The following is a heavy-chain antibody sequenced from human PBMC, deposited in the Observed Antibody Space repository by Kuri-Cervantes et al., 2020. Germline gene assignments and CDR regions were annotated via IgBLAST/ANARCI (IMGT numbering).Heavy chain of an antibody. Sequence: GESLRLSCAASGFTFSGSDMHWVRQASGKGLEWVGRIRSKAKSYATAYAASVKGRFTISRDESENTAYLQMNSLKTEDTAVYYCTRDGSGSYIPLYYYYMDVWGKGTTVTVSS. J-gene: IGHJ6*03. CDR1: GFTFSGSD. CDR3: TRDGSGSYIPLYYYYMDV. V-gene: IGHV3-73*01. CDR2: IRSKAKSYAT. D-gene: IGHD3-10*01.